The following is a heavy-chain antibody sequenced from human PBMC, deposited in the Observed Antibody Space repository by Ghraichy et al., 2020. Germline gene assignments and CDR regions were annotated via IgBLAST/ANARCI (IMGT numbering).Heavy chain of an antibody. CDR2: ISAYNGNT. Sequence: ASVKVSCKASGYTFTSYGISWVRQAPGQGLEWMGWISAYNGNTNYAQKLQGRVTMTTDTSTSTAYMELRSLRSDDTAVYYCARDVLAVAGNYYYYGMDVWGQGTTVTVSS. CDR3: ARDVLAVAGNYYYYGMDV. V-gene: IGHV1-18*01. D-gene: IGHD6-19*01. J-gene: IGHJ6*02. CDR1: GYTFTSYG.